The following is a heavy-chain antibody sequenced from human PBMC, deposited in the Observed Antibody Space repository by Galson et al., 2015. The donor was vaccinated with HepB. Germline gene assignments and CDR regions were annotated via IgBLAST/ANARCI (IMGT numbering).Heavy chain of an antibody. CDR1: GFIFSAFD. V-gene: IGHV3-23*01. Sequence: SLRLSCAASGFIFSAFDMNWVRQAPGKGPEWVSNIHTSGDRTYYADSVEGRFTISRDNSKNTLYLQMNSLRAEDTAIYYCAKDFNWPESSWGQGTLVTVSS. CDR3: AKDFNWPESS. D-gene: IGHD3-9*01. J-gene: IGHJ5*02. CDR2: IHTSGDRT.